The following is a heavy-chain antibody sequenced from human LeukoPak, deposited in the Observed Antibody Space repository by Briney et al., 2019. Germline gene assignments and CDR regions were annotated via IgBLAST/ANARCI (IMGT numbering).Heavy chain of an antibody. V-gene: IGHV3-53*01. CDR2: IYSGAST. D-gene: IGHD5-24*01. CDR1: GFTVSSNY. J-gene: IGHJ4*02. Sequence: PGGSLRLXCAASGFTVSSNYMSWVRQAPGKGLEWVSVIYSGASTYYADSVKGRFTISRDNSKNTLYLQMNSLRAEDTAVYYCAIEGDGYRTTGYFDYWGQGTLVTVSS. CDR3: AIEGDGYRTTGYFDY.